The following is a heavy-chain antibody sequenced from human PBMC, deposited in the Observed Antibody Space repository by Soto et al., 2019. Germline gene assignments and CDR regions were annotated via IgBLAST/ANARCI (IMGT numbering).Heavy chain of an antibody. CDR3: TRDLFSYDYSGILWFDP. CDR1: GFAFSGSA. Sequence: GGSLRLSCAAPGFAFSGSAMYWVRQASGKGPEWVGRIRSKGHNYATEYAASVKGRFTISRDDSKNTAYLQMNSLQTEDTAVYYCTRDLFSYDYSGILWFDPWGQGTLGTVSS. J-gene: IGHJ5*02. CDR2: IRSKGHNYAT. D-gene: IGHD3-16*01. V-gene: IGHV3-73*01.